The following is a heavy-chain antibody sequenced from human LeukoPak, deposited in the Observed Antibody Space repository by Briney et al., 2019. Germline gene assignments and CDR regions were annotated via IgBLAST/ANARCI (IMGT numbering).Heavy chain of an antibody. CDR2: IYTSGST. CDR3: ARDQYDSSGYYYLDP. J-gene: IGHJ5*02. D-gene: IGHD3-22*01. V-gene: IGHV4-61*02. Sequence: SQTLSLTCTVSGGSISGGSYYWSWIPQPAGRGLEWIGRIYTSGSTNYNPSLKSRVTISVDTSKNQFSLKLSSVTAADTAVYYCARDQYDSSGYYYLDPWGQGTLVTVSS. CDR1: GGSISGGSYY.